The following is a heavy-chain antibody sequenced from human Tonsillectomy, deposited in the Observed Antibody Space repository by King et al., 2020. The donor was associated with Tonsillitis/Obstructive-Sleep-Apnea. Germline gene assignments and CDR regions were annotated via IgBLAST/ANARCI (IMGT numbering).Heavy chain of an antibody. Sequence: QLVQSGGGVVRPGGSLRLSCAASGFTFDDYGMSWVRQAPGKGLEWVSGIYWNGGSTGYADSVKGRFTISSDNAKHSLYLQMNSLRAEDTALYYCARGSGYCSSTSCRRFDYWGQGTLVTVSS. D-gene: IGHD2-2*03. CDR1: GFTFDDYG. J-gene: IGHJ4*02. CDR2: IYWNGGST. V-gene: IGHV3-20*04. CDR3: ARGSGYCSSTSCRRFDY.